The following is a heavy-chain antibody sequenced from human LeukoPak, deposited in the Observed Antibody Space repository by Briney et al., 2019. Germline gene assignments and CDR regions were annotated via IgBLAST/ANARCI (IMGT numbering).Heavy chain of an antibody. CDR2: ISSSSTYI. D-gene: IGHD5-18*01. J-gene: IGHJ5*02. CDR1: GFTFDDYA. CDR3: AGAKAMVRGNWFDP. V-gene: IGHV3-21*01. Sequence: GRSLRLSCAASGFTFDDYAMHWVRQAPGKGLEWFSSISSSSTYIYYADAVKGRFTISRDNAKNSLYLQMNSLRADDTAVYYCAGAKAMVRGNWFDPWGQGTLVTVSS.